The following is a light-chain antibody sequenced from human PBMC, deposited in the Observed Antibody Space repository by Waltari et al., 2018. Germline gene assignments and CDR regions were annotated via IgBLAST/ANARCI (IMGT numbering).Light chain of an antibody. CDR3: QQYDSYLIT. CDR1: QTISTW. V-gene: IGKV1-5*03. Sequence: DIQMTQSPSTLSASVGDTVNIPFRASQTISTWLAWYQQKSGKAPKLLIYRASTLQTGVPSRFSASGSGTEFTLTISSLQPGDFGTYYCQQYDSYLITFGQGTRLEIK. CDR2: RAS. J-gene: IGKJ5*01.